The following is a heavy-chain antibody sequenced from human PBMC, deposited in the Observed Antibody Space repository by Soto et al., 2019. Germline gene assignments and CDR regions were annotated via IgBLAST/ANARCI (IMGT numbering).Heavy chain of an antibody. CDR3: ARGGSGWKALNWFEL. Sequence: SETLSLTCAVSGASIDNNGYSWTWIRQHPGKGLEWIGTNNTRAGTYYNPSLKSRLTISLDTSQNHFSLRLNAVTAADTAIYYCARGGSGWKALNWFELCGQGLLDTV. CDR2: NNTRAGT. D-gene: IGHD6-19*01. J-gene: IGHJ5*02. CDR1: GASIDNNGYS. V-gene: IGHV4-31*11.